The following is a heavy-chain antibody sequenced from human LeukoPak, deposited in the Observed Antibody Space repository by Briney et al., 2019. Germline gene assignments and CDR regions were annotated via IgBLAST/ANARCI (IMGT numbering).Heavy chain of an antibody. CDR2: IYTSGST. D-gene: IGHD2-21*01. V-gene: IGHV4-4*07. CDR3: FFFKQKTAYEMDV. Sequence: SETLSLSCTVSGGSISSYYWSWIRQPAGKGLEWIGRIYTSGSTNYNPSLKSRVTMSVDTSKNQFSLKLSSVTAADTAVYYCFFFKQKTAYEMDVWGQGTTVTVSS. J-gene: IGHJ6*02. CDR1: GGSISSYY.